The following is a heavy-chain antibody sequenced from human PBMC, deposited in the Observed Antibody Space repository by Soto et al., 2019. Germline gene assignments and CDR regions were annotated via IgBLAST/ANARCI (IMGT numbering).Heavy chain of an antibody. CDR3: AGGSGWLIGH. V-gene: IGHV3-7*04. J-gene: IGHJ4*02. CDR2: IRQDGSED. D-gene: IGHD3-10*01. CDR1: GFTFSNFW. Sequence: EVQLVESGGGLGQPGGSLRLSCAASGFTFSNFWMNWVRQAPGRGLEWLAIIRQDGSEDLYVDSLKDRFTNSRDNAKNSLYLQINSLRAEDTAVYYCAGGSGWLIGHRGQGTLVTVSS.